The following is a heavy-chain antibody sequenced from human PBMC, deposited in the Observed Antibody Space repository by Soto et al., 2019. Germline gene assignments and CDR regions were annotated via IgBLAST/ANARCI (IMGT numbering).Heavy chain of an antibody. V-gene: IGHV1-69*13. D-gene: IGHD5-18*01. Sequence: ASVKVSCKASGGTFSSYAISWVRQAPGQGLEWMGGIIPIFGTANYAQKFQGRVTITADESTSTAYMELSSLRSEDTAVYYCASEERRDPPLFIVQLEGYFDYWGQGTLVTVSS. CDR3: ASEERRDPPLFIVQLEGYFDY. J-gene: IGHJ4*02. CDR1: GGTFSSYA. CDR2: IIPIFGTA.